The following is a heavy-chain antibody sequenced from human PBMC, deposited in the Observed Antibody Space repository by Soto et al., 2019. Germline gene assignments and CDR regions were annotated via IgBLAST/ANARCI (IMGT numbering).Heavy chain of an antibody. J-gene: IGHJ3*02. V-gene: IGHV3-21*01. CDR2: ISSSSSYI. D-gene: IGHD2-2*02. CDR1: VFTFSSYS. Sequence: VGSLRLSCASSVFTFSSYSMNCVRHSPGKGLEWVSSISSSSSYIYYADSVKGRFTISRDNAKNSLYLQMNSLRAEDTAVYYCARAHTLTRREGAFHIWGQGTMVNVS. CDR3: ARAHTLTRREGAFHI.